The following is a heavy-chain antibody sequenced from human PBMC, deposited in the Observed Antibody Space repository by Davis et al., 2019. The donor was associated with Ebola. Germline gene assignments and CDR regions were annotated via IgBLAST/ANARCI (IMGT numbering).Heavy chain of an antibody. CDR3: ARRRIAAASHRAFDI. Sequence: MPSETLSLTCAVYGGSFSGYYWSWIRQPPGKGLEWIGEINYSGSTNYNPSLKSRVTISVDTSKNQFSLKLSSVTAADTAVYYCARRRIAAASHRAFDIWGQGTMVTVSS. V-gene: IGHV4-34*01. CDR1: GGSFSGYY. J-gene: IGHJ3*02. D-gene: IGHD6-13*01. CDR2: INYSGST.